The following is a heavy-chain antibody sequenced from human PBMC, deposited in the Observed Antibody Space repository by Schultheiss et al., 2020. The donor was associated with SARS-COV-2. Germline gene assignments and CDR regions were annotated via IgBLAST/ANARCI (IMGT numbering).Heavy chain of an antibody. CDR1: GFSFSNYG. CDR2: ISYDGSNK. V-gene: IGHV3-30*03. CDR3: APSSSSGWYYFDY. J-gene: IGHJ4*02. Sequence: GGSLRLSCAASGFSFSNYGMHWVRQAPGKGLEWVAVISYDGSNKYYADSVKGRFTISRDNAKNSLYLQMNSLRAEDTAVYYCAPSSSSGWYYFDYWGQGTLVTVSS. D-gene: IGHD6-19*01.